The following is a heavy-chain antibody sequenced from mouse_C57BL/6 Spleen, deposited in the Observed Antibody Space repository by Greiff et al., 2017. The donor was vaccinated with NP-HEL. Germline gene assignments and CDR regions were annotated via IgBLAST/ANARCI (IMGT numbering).Heavy chain of an antibody. J-gene: IGHJ1*03. CDR3: ARNDGYLYWYFDV. CDR1: GYTFTDYY. V-gene: IGHV1-19*01. CDR2: INPYNGGT. Sequence: EVQLQQSGPVLVKPGASVKMSCKASGYTFTDYYMNWVKQSHGKSLEWIGVINPYNGGTSYNQKFKGKATLTVDKSSSTAYMELNSLTSEDSAVYYGARNDGYLYWYFDVWGTGTTVTVSS. D-gene: IGHD2-3*01.